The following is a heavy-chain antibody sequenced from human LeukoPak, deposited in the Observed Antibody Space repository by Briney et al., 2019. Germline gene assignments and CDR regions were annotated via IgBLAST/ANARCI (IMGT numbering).Heavy chain of an antibody. Sequence: PSQTLSLTCAVSGGSLSSGGYSWSWIRQPPGTGLEWIGYIYHSGSTYYNPSLKSRVTISVDRSKNQFSLKLSSVTAADTAVYYCARGDANWFDPWGQGTLVTVSS. CDR1: GGSLSSGGYS. J-gene: IGHJ5*02. V-gene: IGHV4-30-2*01. CDR3: ARGDANWFDP. D-gene: IGHD2-8*01. CDR2: IYHSGST.